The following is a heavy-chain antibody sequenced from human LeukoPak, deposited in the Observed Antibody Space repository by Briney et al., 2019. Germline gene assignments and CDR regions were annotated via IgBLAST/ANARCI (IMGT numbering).Heavy chain of an antibody. CDR2: IKEDGSEK. Sequence: GGSLRLSCAASGFSFSSYWMTWVRQAPGKGLEWVANIKEDGSEKYYVDSVKGRFTIFRDNARNALYLQMNSLRAEDTAVYYCARDRGFGQADVWGRGTTVTVSS. D-gene: IGHD3-10*01. CDR1: GFSFSSYW. J-gene: IGHJ6*04. CDR3: ARDRGFGQADV. V-gene: IGHV3-7*01.